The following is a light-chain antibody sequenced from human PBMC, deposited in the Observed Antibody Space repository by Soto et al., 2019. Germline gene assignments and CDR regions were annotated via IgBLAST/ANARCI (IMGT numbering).Light chain of an antibody. CDR3: HCQDFGNTAVYS. V-gene: IGKV3-20*01. CDR1: QSIRSRY. CDR2: DAF. Sequence: IVLTQSPGTLSLSPGESATLSCRASQSIRSRYVAWYQQKPGQASRLLIYDAFARATGIPDRFSGSGSGTDFPLTIRGLEPEAFARCYCHCQDFGNTAVYSFGHGTKLPI. J-gene: IGKJ2*01.